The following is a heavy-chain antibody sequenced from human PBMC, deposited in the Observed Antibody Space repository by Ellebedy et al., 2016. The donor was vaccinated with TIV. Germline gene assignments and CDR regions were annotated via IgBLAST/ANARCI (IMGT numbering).Heavy chain of an antibody. Sequence: SQTLSLTCAICVDRVSNNGAASNWIRQSPSSGVEWPGRTNYRSKWFNDYAVSVKSRITINPDTSKNQFSLQLNSVTPYDTAVYFCARGWLQTAFDQWGQGTLVTVSS. CDR1: VDRVSNNGAA. V-gene: IGHV6-1*01. D-gene: IGHD3-10*01. J-gene: IGHJ4*02. CDR3: ARGWLQTAFDQ. CDR2: TNYRSKWFN.